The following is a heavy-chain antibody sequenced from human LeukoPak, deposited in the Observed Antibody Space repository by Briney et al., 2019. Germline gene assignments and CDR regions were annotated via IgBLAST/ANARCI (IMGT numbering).Heavy chain of an antibody. V-gene: IGHV4-59*08. D-gene: IGHD3-10*01. CDR3: TRDRFGGGWFDP. Sequence: SETLSFTCTVSGGSISSDYWSWIRQSPGKGLEWIAYINFDGRTNHNPSLKSRVTLSLDTTKNQFSMNLTSVTAADTAVYYCTRDRFGGGWFDPWGQGILVTVSS. CDR1: GGSISSDY. CDR2: INFDGRT. J-gene: IGHJ5*02.